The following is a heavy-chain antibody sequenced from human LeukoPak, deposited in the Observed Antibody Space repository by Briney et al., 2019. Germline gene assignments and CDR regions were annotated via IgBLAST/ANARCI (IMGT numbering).Heavy chain of an antibody. CDR2: ISGSGGST. V-gene: IGHV3-23*01. D-gene: IGHD4-4*01. CDR3: AIDETTVPEYFQH. J-gene: IGHJ1*01. Sequence: GGSLRLSCAASGFTFSSYSMSWVRQAPGKGLEWVSAISGSGGSTYYADSVKGRFTISRDNSKNTLYLQMNSLRAEDTAVYYCAIDETTVPEYFQHWGQGTLVTVSS. CDR1: GFTFSSYS.